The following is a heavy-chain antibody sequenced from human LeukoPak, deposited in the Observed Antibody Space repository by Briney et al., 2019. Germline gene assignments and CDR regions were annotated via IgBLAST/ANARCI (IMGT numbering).Heavy chain of an antibody. CDR2: IRHDGNDK. CDR3: ARDLKQWLVFLDY. Sequence: GGSLRLSCVASGFTFTGYGMHWVRQAPGKGLEWVALIRHDGNDKYYAETVKGRFTISRDNAKNSLYLQMNSLRAEDTAVYYCARDLKQWLVFLDYWGQGTLVTVSS. V-gene: IGHV3-30*02. D-gene: IGHD6-19*01. CDR1: GFTFTGYG. J-gene: IGHJ4*02.